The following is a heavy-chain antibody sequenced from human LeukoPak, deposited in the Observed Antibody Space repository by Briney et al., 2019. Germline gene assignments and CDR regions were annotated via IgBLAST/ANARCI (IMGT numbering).Heavy chain of an antibody. D-gene: IGHD3-22*01. Sequence: GRSLRLSCAASGFTSSHHGIHWVRRAPGKGLEWVAAISYDGSNQNYADSVKGRFTISRDNSKNTLYLQMNSLRAEDTAVYYCARALTYYYDSSGYYPDYWGQGTLVTVSS. CDR1: GFTSSHHG. CDR2: ISYDGSNQ. V-gene: IGHV3-30*03. J-gene: IGHJ4*02. CDR3: ARALTYYYDSSGYYPDY.